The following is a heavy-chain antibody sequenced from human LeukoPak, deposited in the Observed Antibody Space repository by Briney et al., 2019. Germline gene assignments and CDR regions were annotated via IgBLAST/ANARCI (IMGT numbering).Heavy chain of an antibody. Sequence: PSETLSLTCTVSGGSISNNNYYWGWIRQPPGKGLEWIGSMYYSGSTYYNPSLQSRVTISVDTSKNQFSLKLSSVTAADTAVYYCARVAAGTPHYYYYYMDVWGKGTTVTVSS. CDR3: ARVAAGTPHYYYYYMDV. CDR1: GGSISNNNYY. J-gene: IGHJ6*03. D-gene: IGHD6-13*01. V-gene: IGHV4-39*07. CDR2: MYYSGST.